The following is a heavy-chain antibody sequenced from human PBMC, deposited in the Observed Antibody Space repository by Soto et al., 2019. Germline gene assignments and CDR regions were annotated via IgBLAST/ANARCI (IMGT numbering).Heavy chain of an antibody. CDR3: ARFADYYDSSGYYD. J-gene: IGHJ4*02. CDR1: GGSISRYY. CDR2: IYYSGST. Sequence: SETLSLTCTVSGGSISRYYWSWIRQPPGKGLEWIGYIYYSGSTNYNPSLKSRVTISVDTSKNQFSLKLSSVTAADTAVYYCARFADYYDSSGYYDWGQGTLVTVSS. D-gene: IGHD3-22*01. V-gene: IGHV4-59*08.